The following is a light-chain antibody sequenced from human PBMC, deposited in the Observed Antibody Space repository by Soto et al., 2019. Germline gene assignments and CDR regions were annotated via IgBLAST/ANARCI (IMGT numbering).Light chain of an antibody. CDR3: QQTYSTLSR. J-gene: IGKJ2*04. Sequence: DIQVTQAPSSLSASVGDRVTITCRASQNIRTYLNWYQQRPGKLPKLLIHTSSTLQSGVTSRFSGSGSWTDFTLNISSRQPEDFATYYCQQTYSTLSRFGHGTTLEIK. CDR2: TSS. CDR1: QNIRTY. V-gene: IGKV1-39*01.